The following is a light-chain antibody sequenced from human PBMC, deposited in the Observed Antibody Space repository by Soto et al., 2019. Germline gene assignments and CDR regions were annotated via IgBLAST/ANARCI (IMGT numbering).Light chain of an antibody. CDR2: AAS. Sequence: IQLTQSPSSLPASVGDRVTITCRASQDITTYLAWYQQKPGKAPKLLIYAASALQSGVPSRFSGSGSGTDFTLTISSLQPEDFATDYWLQINSYPYTFGQGTKVEI. V-gene: IGKV1-9*01. J-gene: IGKJ2*01. CDR1: QDITTY. CDR3: LQINSYPYT.